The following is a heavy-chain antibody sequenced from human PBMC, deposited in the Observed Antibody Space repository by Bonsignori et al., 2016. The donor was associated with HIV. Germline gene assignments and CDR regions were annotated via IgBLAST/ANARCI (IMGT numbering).Heavy chain of an antibody. CDR3: TTVGEVVVISDRDAFDI. Sequence: WIRQPPGKGLEWVGRIKSKTDGGTTDYAAPVKGRFTISRDDSKNTLYLQMNSLKTEDTAVYYCTTVGEVVVISDRDAFDIWGQGTMVTVSS. D-gene: IGHD3-22*01. J-gene: IGHJ3*02. CDR2: IKSKTDGGTT. V-gene: IGHV3-15*01.